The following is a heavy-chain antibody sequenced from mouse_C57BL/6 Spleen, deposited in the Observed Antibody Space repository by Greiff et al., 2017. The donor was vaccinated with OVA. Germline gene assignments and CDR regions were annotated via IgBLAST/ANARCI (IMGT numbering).Heavy chain of an antibody. D-gene: IGHD2-4*01. Sequence: VQLVESGPGLVQPSQSLSITCTVSGFSLTSYGVHWVRQSPGKGLEWLGVIWSGGSTDYNAAFISRLSISKDNSKSQVFFKMNSLQADDTARYYCARMGDYDGVGAMDYWGQGTSVTVSS. CDR1: GFSLTSYG. V-gene: IGHV2-2*01. CDR2: IWSGGST. CDR3: ARMGDYDGVGAMDY. J-gene: IGHJ4*01.